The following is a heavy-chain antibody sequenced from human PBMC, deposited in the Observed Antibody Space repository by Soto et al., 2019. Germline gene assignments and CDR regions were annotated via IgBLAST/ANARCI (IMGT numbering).Heavy chain of an antibody. D-gene: IGHD4-17*01. CDR2: IFSNDEK. Sequence: LVNPTETLTLTCTASGFSLINARMGVSWIRQPPGKALEWLAHIFSNDEKSYSTSLKSRLTISKDTSKRQVVLTMTNMDPVDTATYYCARILGYGGNPPLYYFDYWGQGTLVTVSS. V-gene: IGHV2-26*01. CDR3: ARILGYGGNPPLYYFDY. J-gene: IGHJ4*02. CDR1: GFSLINARMG.